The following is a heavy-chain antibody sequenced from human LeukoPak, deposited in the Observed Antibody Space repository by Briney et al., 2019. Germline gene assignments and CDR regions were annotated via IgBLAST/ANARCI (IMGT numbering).Heavy chain of an antibody. D-gene: IGHD7-27*01. CDR1: GYTFTAYF. J-gene: IGHJ4*02. V-gene: IGHV1-2*02. Sequence: GASVKVSCTASGYTFTAYFLYCVRQGPGQGLEWMGGINTDNGGTTYAQTFQGRVTMTRDTSISTAYMELSRLTSDDTAVYYCARDLSSTSNWEFDYWGQGSLVTVSS. CDR3: ARDLSSTSNWEFDY. CDR2: INTDNGGT.